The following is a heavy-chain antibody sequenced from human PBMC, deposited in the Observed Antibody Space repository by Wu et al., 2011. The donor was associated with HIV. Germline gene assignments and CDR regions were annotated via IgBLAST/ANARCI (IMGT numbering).Heavy chain of an antibody. CDR2: HPYLGTA. Sequence: QLVQSGAEVKKPGSSVKVSCKASGGTFRYAINWVRQAPGQGLSGWRDHPYLGTAKYAQKFQGRVTITADKSTSTAYMELSSLTSEDTAVYYCALRTRAGSGSDYWGQGTLVTASS. CDR1: GGTFRYA. CDR3: ALRTRAGSGSDY. V-gene: IGHV1-69*06. J-gene: IGHJ4*02. D-gene: IGHD3-10*01.